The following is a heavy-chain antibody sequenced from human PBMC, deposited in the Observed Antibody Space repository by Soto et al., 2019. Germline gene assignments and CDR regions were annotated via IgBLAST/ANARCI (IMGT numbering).Heavy chain of an antibody. CDR3: AKDPPSVGATTATRSLGYFQH. D-gene: IGHD1-26*01. CDR1: GFTVSSNY. V-gene: IGHV3-66*01. J-gene: IGHJ1*01. CDR2: IYSGGST. Sequence: PGGSLRLSCAASGFTVSSNYMSWVRQAPGKGLEWVSVIYSGGSTYYADSVKGRLIISRDNSKNTLYLQMNSLRSEDTAVYYCAKDPPSVGATTATRSLGYFQHWGQGTLVTVSS.